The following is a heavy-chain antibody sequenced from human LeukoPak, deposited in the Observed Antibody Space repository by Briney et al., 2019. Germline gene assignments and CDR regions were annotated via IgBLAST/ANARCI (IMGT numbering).Heavy chain of an antibody. Sequence: GESLKISCKGSGYRFTSYWIGWVRQMPGKGLEWMGIIYPGDSDTRYSPSFQGQVTISADKSISTAYLQWSSLKASDTAMYYCARGIRSGSYSGYYYYYGMDVWGQGTMVTVSS. D-gene: IGHD1-26*01. CDR3: ARGIRSGSYSGYYYYYGMDV. J-gene: IGHJ6*02. CDR2: IYPGDSDT. V-gene: IGHV5-51*01. CDR1: GYRFTSYW.